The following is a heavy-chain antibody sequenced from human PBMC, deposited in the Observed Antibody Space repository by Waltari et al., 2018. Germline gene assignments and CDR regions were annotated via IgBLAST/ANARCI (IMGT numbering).Heavy chain of an antibody. CDR2: INSDGTNT. CDR3: TNVDGY. V-gene: IGHV3-74*01. Sequence: EVQLVESGGDLVQPGGSLRLSCTASEVTFSHTWMQWVRQVPGKGLVWGSGINSDGTNTYYADSVKGRFTISRDDAKNTLYLQMDSLRAEDTAIYYCTNVDGYWGQGTLVTVSS. J-gene: IGHJ4*02. D-gene: IGHD2-21*01. CDR1: EVTFSHTW.